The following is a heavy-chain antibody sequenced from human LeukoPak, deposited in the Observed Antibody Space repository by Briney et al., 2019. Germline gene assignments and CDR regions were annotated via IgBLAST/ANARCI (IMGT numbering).Heavy chain of an antibody. Sequence: ASVKVSCKASGYTFSGHYIHWVRQAPGQGLEWMGRINPNNGDKNYAQKFQGRVTMTGDTSLNTAYMELNSLRSDDTAVYYCARDRAVTGGEELDYWGQGALVTVSS. CDR2: INPNNGDK. CDR3: ARDRAVTGGEELDY. CDR1: GYTFSGHY. V-gene: IGHV1-2*06. J-gene: IGHJ4*02. D-gene: IGHD6-19*01.